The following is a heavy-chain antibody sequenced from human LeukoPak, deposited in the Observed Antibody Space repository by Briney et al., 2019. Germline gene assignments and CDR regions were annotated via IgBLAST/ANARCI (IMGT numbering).Heavy chain of an antibody. CDR2: IKQDGSEK. CDR1: GFTFSSYW. CDR3: ASLQNRYIVVVPAAIEDPTLPDALDI. J-gene: IGHJ3*02. D-gene: IGHD2-2*02. V-gene: IGHV3-7*01. Sequence: PGGSLRLSCAASGFTFSSYWMSWVRQAPGKGLEWVANIKQDGSEKYYVDSVKGRFTISRDNAKNSLCLQMNSLRAEDTAVYYCASLQNRYIVVVPAAIEDPTLPDALDIWGQGTMVTVSS.